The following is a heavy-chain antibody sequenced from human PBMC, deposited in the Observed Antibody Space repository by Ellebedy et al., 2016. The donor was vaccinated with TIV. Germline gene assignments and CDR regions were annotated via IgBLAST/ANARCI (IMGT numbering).Heavy chain of an antibody. CDR3: PYSSGWYKFDD. CDR1: GFTFSVYD. J-gene: IGHJ4*02. D-gene: IGHD6-19*01. V-gene: IGHV3-30*04. Sequence: GGSLRLSCSASGFTFSVYDTHWVRQAPGKGLEWVAVISNDGRRTHYSDSAKGRFTVSRDNSWNMVYLQMNSLRPEDSAVYYCPYSSGWYKFDDWGQGTLVTV. CDR2: ISNDGRRT.